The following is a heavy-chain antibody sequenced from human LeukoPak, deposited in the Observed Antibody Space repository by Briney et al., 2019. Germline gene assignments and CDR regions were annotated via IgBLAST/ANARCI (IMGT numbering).Heavy chain of an antibody. CDR3: AELGITMIGGV. Sequence: GGSLRLSCVVSGFTFSDSYMTWIRQTPGKGLEWLAYISGSGSDIYYADSVKGRFTISRDNAKNSLYLQMNSLRAEDTAVYYCAELGITMIGGVWGKGTTVTISS. V-gene: IGHV3-11*04. CDR2: ISGSGSDI. J-gene: IGHJ6*04. D-gene: IGHD3-10*02. CDR1: GFTFSDSY.